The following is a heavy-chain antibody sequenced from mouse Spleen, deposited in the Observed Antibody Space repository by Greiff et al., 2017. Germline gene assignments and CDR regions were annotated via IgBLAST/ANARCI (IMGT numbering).Heavy chain of an antibody. CDR3: AREEDGNYAY. V-gene: IGHV1-26*01. CDR2: INPNNGGT. J-gene: IGHJ3*01. Sequence: EVQLQQSGPELVKPGASVKISCKASGYTFTDYYMNWVKQSHGKSLEWIGDINPNNGGTSYNQKFKGKATLTVDKSSSTAYMELRSLTSEDSAVYYCAREEDGNYAYWGQGTLVTVSA. D-gene: IGHD2-1*01. CDR1: GYTFTDYY.